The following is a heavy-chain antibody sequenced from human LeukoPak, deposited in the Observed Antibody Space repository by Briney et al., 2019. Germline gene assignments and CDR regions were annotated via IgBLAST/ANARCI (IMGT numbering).Heavy chain of an antibody. D-gene: IGHD2-2*01. CDR1: GFTLSHDA. V-gene: IGHV3-23*01. Sequence: GGSLRLSCAGSGFTLSHDAMSLGPQAPGEGLEWVSGISGSGGNTYYPDSLKSRVTLSREHSQNTLLPQMNSPRAQDTPAYYCAKEGTRGLYYFDYWGQGTLVTVSS. J-gene: IGHJ4*02. CDR3: AKEGTRGLYYFDY. CDR2: ISGSGGNT.